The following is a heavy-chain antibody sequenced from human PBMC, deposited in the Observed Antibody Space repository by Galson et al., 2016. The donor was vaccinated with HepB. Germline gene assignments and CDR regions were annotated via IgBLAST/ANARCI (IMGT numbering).Heavy chain of an antibody. CDR1: GYSFSSYC. J-gene: IGHJ6*02. CDR2: IYPGDSDI. D-gene: IGHD3-10*01. V-gene: IGHV5-51*01. CDR3: ARHNPYGSGNSFYYYYSAMDV. Sequence: QSGAEVKKPGESLKISCKGSGYSFSSYCIAWVRQMPGKGLEWMGIIYPGDSDIRYNPSFQGQVTVSADRSISTAYLQWSSLKASDTAMYYFARHNPYGSGNSFYYYYSAMDVWGQGTTVTVSS.